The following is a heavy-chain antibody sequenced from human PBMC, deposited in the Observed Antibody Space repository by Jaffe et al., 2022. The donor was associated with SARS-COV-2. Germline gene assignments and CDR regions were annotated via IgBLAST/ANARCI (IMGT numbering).Heavy chain of an antibody. CDR1: GYTFTGYY. CDR2: INPNSGGT. J-gene: IGHJ5*02. CDR3: ARVHQLGAGYNWFDP. D-gene: IGHD1-26*01. Sequence: QVQLVQSGAEVKKPGASVKVSCKASGYTFTGYYMHWVRQAPGQGLEWMGWINPNSGGTNYAQKFQGRVTMTRDTSISTAYMELSRLRSDDTAVYYCARVHQLGAGYNWFDPWGQGTLVTVSS. V-gene: IGHV1-2*02.